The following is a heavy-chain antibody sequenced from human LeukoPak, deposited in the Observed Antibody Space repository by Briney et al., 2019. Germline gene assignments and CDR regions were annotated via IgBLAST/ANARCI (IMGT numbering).Heavy chain of an antibody. D-gene: IGHD6-13*01. CDR1: GVSIRNYY. J-gene: IGHJ2*01. Sequence: ASETLSLTCTVSGVSIRNYYWSWIRQPPGKGLEWIGYIYYSGSTNYNPSLKSRVTISVDTSKNQFSLKLSSVTAADTAVYYCARVYYSSSYDYWYFDLWGRGTLVTVSS. CDR2: IYYSGST. CDR3: ARVYYSSSYDYWYFDL. V-gene: IGHV4-59*01.